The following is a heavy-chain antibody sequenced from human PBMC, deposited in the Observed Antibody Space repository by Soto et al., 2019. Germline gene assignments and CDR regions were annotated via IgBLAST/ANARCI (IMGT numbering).Heavy chain of an antibody. V-gene: IGHV4-4*02. J-gene: IGHJ4*02. Sequence: TLSLTCAVSGGSISSSNWWSWVRQPPGKGLEWIGEIYHSGSTNYNPSLKSRVTISVDKSKNQFSLKLSSVTAADTAVYYCARSYYDSSGYPLFFDYWGQGTLVTVSS. D-gene: IGHD3-22*01. CDR1: GGSISSSNW. CDR2: IYHSGST. CDR3: ARSYYDSSGYPLFFDY.